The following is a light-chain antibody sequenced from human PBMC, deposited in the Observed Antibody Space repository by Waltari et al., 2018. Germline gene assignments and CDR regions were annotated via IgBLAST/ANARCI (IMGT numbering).Light chain of an antibody. CDR1: QTVRDN. V-gene: IGKV3-15*01. CDR3: QQYNNRPYT. J-gene: IGKJ2*01. Sequence: IVITQSPATLSVSPGERATLSCRASQTVRDNLAWYQQKPGQAPRLLIYGASTRATGLPARFSGSGSGTEFSLTISSLQSEDFAVYFCQQYNNRPYTFGQGTKLEIK. CDR2: GAS.